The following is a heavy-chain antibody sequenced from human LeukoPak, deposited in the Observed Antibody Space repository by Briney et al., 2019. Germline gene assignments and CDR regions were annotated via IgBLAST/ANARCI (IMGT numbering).Heavy chain of an antibody. Sequence: TGGSLRLSCAASGFTFSNYGMHWVRQAPGKGLEWVAFIRYDGSKKYYADSVKGRFTISRDNSRKTVYLQMNSLRAEDTAVFYCAKEGPDYSSGFDYWGQGTLVTVSS. D-gene: IGHD6-19*01. CDR3: AKEGPDYSSGFDY. CDR1: GFTFSNYG. CDR2: IRYDGSKK. J-gene: IGHJ4*02. V-gene: IGHV3-30*02.